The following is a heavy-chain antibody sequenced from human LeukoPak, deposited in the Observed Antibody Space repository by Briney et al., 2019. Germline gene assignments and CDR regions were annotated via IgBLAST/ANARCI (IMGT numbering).Heavy chain of an antibody. CDR1: GFTFSSYE. Sequence: GGSLRLSCAASGFTFSSYEMNWVRQAPGKGLEWVSYISNSDSTIHYADSVKGRFTISRDNAQNSLYLQMSGLRAEDTAVYYCARVTDVYGEHYYGMDVWGQGTTVTVSS. D-gene: IGHD4-17*01. J-gene: IGHJ6*02. CDR3: ARVTDVYGEHYYGMDV. CDR2: ISNSDSTI. V-gene: IGHV3-48*03.